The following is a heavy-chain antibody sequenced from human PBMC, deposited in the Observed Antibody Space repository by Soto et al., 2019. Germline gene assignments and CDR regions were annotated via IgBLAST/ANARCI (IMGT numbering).Heavy chain of an antibody. D-gene: IGHD6-19*01. V-gene: IGHV3-66*01. J-gene: IGHJ4*02. CDR1: GFTVSSNY. Sequence: GGSLRLSCAASGFTVSSNYMTWVRQAPGKGLEWVSVIYSGGSTYYADSVKDRCTISRDNSKNTVYLQMSSLRVEDTAIYYCATGGSGVFDYWGQGPWSQSPQ. CDR3: ATGGSGVFDY. CDR2: IYSGGST.